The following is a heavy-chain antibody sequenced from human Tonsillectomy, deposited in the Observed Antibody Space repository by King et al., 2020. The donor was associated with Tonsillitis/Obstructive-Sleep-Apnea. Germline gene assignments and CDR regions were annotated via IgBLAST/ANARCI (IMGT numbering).Heavy chain of an antibody. CDR2: INPNSGGT. J-gene: IGHJ3*02. Sequence: QLVQSGAEVKKPGASVKVSCKASAYTFTDYNLHWVRQAPGQGLEWIGRINPNSGGTNYAQKFQGRVTMTRDTAISKAYMELSSLRSYDTAVYYCARERPDYGDYTTGAFDIWGQGTMVTVSS. CDR3: ARERPDYGDYTTGAFDI. D-gene: IGHD4-17*01. V-gene: IGHV1-2*06. CDR1: AYTFTDYN.